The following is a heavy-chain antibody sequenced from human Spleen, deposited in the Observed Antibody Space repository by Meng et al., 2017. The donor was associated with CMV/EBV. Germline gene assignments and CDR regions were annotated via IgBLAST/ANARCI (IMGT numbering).Heavy chain of an antibody. D-gene: IGHD6-19*01. Sequence: GESLKIYCAASGFSFSTYAMSWVRQAPGKGLEWVSAISGTDTNTYYADSVKGRFTVSRDNSKNTLYLQMNSLRVDDTAVYYCAKDAYTSGWYSYVHWGQGTLVTVSS. CDR3: AKDAYTSGWYSYVH. CDR1: GFSFSTYA. V-gene: IGHV3-23*01. CDR2: ISGTDTNT. J-gene: IGHJ4*02.